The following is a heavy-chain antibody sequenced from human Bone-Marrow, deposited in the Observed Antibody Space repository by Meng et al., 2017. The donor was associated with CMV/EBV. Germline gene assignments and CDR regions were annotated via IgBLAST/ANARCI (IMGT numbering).Heavy chain of an antibody. CDR1: GFTFNGYS. CDR3: ARVPVPAAISYYYYGMDV. Sequence: GESLKISCAASGFTFNGYSMNWVRQAPGKGLEWVSYSSKSGDTVYYADSVKGRFTISRDNAKNSLYLQMTSLRAEDTAVYYCARVPVPAAISYYYYGMDVWGQGATVTVSS. D-gene: IGHD2-2*02. J-gene: IGHJ6*02. V-gene: IGHV3-48*04. CDR2: SSKSGDTV.